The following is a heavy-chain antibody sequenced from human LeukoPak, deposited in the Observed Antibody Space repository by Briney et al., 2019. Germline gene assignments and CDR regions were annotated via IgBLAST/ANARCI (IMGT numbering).Heavy chain of an antibody. CDR3: ARVRNDYVWGTFDY. CDR2: IYYSGST. J-gene: IGHJ4*02. Sequence: SETLSLTCTVSGGSISSYYWSWIRQPPGKGLEWIGYIYYSGSTNYNPSLKSRVTISIDTSKNQFSLKLSSVTAADTAVYYCARVRNDYVWGTFDYWGQGTLVTVSS. D-gene: IGHD3-16*01. V-gene: IGHV4-59*01. CDR1: GGSISSYY.